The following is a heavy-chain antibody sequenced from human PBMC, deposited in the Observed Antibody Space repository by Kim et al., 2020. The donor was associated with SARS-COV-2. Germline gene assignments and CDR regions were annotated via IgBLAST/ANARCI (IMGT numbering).Heavy chain of an antibody. J-gene: IGHJ4*02. CDR1: GYPFTSYD. V-gene: IGHV1-8*01. CDR2: MNPNSGNT. D-gene: IGHD1-1*01. Sequence: ASVKVSCKASGYPFTSYDINWVRQATGQGLEWMGWMNPNSGNTGYAQKFQGRVTMTRNTSISTAYMELSSLRSEDTAVYYCARGGNWNDVKDYWGQGTLVTVSS. CDR3: ARGGNWNDVKDY.